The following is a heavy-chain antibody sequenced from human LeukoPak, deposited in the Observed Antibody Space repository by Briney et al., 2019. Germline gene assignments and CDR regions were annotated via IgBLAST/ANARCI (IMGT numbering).Heavy chain of an antibody. D-gene: IGHD3-10*01. CDR1: GFTFNSYA. Sequence: GGSLRLSCAASGFTFNSYAMSWVRQAPGKGLEWVSAISGSGGSTYYADSVKGRFTISRDNSKNTLYLQMNSLRAEDTAVYYCAKDLLRWFGESDAFDIWGQGTMVTVSS. V-gene: IGHV3-23*01. J-gene: IGHJ3*02. CDR3: AKDLLRWFGESDAFDI. CDR2: ISGSGGST.